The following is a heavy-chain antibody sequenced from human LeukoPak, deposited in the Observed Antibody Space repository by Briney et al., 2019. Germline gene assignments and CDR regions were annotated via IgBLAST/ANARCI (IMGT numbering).Heavy chain of an antibody. D-gene: IGHD3-10*01. Sequence: ASVKVSCKASGYTFTSYDINWVRQATGQGLEWMGWMNPNSGNTGYEQKFQGRVTMTRNTSISTAYMALSSLRSEDTAVYYCAKSITMVRGVIRSVGFDPWGQGTLVTVSS. V-gene: IGHV1-8*01. CDR1: GYTFTSYD. J-gene: IGHJ5*02. CDR3: AKSITMVRGVIRSVGFDP. CDR2: MNPNSGNT.